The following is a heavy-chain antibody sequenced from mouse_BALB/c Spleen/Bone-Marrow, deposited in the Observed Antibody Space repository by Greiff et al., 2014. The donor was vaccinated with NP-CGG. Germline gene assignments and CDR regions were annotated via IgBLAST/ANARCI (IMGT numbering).Heavy chain of an antibody. V-gene: IGHV5-6-2*01. J-gene: IGHJ3*01. CDR1: GFTFSNYY. CDR2: INSNGGST. CDR3: AGSAWFAY. Sequence: SGGGLVNLGGSLKLSCAASGFTFSNYYMSWVRQSPEKRLELVAAINSNGGSTYYPDTVKGRFTISRDNAKNTLYLHISSLKSEDTALYYCAGSAWFAYWGQGTLVTVSA.